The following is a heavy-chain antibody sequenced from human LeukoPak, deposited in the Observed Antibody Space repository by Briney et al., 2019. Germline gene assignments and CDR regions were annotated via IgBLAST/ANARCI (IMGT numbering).Heavy chain of an antibody. D-gene: IGHD2-8*01. CDR1: GGSISTSNYY. J-gene: IGHJ5*02. Sequence: SETLSLTCTVSGGSISTSNYYWGWIRQPPGKGLEWIGNIFYSGSTYYNPSLKSRVTISVDTSKNQFSLKLSSVTAADTAVYYCARDRMVYAYIVGWFDPWGQGTLVTVSS. V-gene: IGHV4-39*07. CDR3: ARDRMVYAYIVGWFDP. CDR2: IFYSGST.